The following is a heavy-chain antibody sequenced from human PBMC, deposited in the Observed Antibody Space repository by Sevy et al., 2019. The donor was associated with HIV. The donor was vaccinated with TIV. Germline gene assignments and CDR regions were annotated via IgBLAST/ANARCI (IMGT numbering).Heavy chain of an antibody. CDR2: IKSKTDGGTT. CDR3: TTDGGYYISPVDY. Sequence: GGSLRLSCAASGFTFSNAWMSWVRQAPGKGLEWVGRIKSKTDGGTTDYAAPVKGRLTISRDDSKNTLYLQMNSLKTEDTAVYYCTTDGGYYISPVDYWGQGTLVTVSS. CDR1: GFTFSNAW. J-gene: IGHJ4*02. D-gene: IGHD3-22*01. V-gene: IGHV3-15*01.